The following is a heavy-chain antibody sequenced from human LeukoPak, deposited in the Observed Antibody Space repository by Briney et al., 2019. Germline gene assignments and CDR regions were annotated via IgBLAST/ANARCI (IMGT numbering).Heavy chain of an antibody. D-gene: IGHD5-24*01. CDR2: INHSGST. Sequence: PSETLSLTCAVYGGSFSGYFWSWIRQPPGKGLEWIGEINHSGSTNYNPSLKSRVTISVDTSKNQFSLKLSSVTAADTAVYYCASEGRSKNRDGYKMHSYWGQGTLITVSS. CDR1: GGSFSGYF. V-gene: IGHV4-34*01. CDR3: ASEGRSKNRDGYKMHSY. J-gene: IGHJ4*02.